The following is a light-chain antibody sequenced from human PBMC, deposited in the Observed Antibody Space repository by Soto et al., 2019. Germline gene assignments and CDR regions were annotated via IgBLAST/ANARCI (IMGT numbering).Light chain of an antibody. CDR3: QQYKDWPPT. CDR1: QSVGTT. CDR2: SAS. Sequence: EIVITQSPVTLSVSPGERVTLSCRASQSVGTTVAWYQQKSGRAPRLLIYSASTRATGVPARFSGSASGTDFTLSITSLQSEDFGVYYCQQYKDWPPTFGQGTKVEIK. J-gene: IGKJ1*01. V-gene: IGKV3-15*01.